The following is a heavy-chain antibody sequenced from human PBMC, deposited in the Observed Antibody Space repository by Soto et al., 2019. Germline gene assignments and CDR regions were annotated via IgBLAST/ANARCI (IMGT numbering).Heavy chain of an antibody. CDR3: ARMWEAYCSPYSDL. V-gene: IGHV3-21*01. Sequence: EVQLVESGGGLVKPGGSLRLSCAASGFTFSSYSMNWVRQAPGKGLEWVSSISSSSSYIYYADSVKGRCTISRDNAKNSMYLQMNSLRAEDTAVYYCARMWEAYCSPYSDLWVRGTLVTVSS. CDR2: ISSSSSYI. J-gene: IGHJ2*01. D-gene: IGHD6-13*01. CDR1: GFTFSSYS.